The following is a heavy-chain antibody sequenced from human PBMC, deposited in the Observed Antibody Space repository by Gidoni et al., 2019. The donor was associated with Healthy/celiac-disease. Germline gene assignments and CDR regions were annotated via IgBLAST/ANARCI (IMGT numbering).Heavy chain of an antibody. V-gene: IGHV3-64D*06. J-gene: IGHJ4*02. CDR3: VKGVGATSFDY. CDR2: ISSNGGRT. CDR1: GFTFSTHA. D-gene: IGHD1-26*01. Sequence: EVQLVESGGGLVQPGGSLRLSCSASGFTFSTHAMHWVRQAPGKGLEYVSAISSNGGRTYYADAVKGRFTISRDNSKNTLYLQMSSLRAEDTAVYYCVKGVGATSFDYWGQGTLVTVSS.